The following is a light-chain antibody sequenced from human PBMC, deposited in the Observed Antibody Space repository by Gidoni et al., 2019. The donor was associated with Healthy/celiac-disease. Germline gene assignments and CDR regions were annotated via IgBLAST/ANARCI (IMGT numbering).Light chain of an antibody. J-gene: IGLJ2*01. Sequence: QSVLTQPPSASGTPGQRFTLPCSGSSSNIGSNTVNWYQQLPGTAPKLLIYSNNQRPSGVPDRFSGSRSGTSASLAISGLQSEDEADYYCAAWDDSLNGPVFGGGTKLTVL. CDR1: SSNIGSNT. CDR3: AAWDDSLNGPV. V-gene: IGLV1-44*01. CDR2: SNN.